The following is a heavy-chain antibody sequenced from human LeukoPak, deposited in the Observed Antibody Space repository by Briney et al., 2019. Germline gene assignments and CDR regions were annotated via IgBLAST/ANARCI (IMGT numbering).Heavy chain of an antibody. J-gene: IGHJ3*02. CDR3: AKLRIDGDAFDI. V-gene: IGHV3-30*18. CDR2: ISYDGSNK. Sequence: PGGSLRLSCAASGFTFSSYGMHWVRQAPGKGLEWVAVISYDGSNKYYADSVKGRFTISRDNSKNTLYLQMNSLRAEDTAVYYCAKLRIDGDAFDIWGQGTMVTVSS. CDR1: GFTFSSYG. D-gene: IGHD2/OR15-2a*01.